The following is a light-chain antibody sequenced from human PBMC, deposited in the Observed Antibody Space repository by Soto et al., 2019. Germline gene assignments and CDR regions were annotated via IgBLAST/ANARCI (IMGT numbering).Light chain of an antibody. V-gene: IGKV1-5*01. J-gene: IGKJ3*01. CDR1: QSISSW. CDR3: LQDYNYPRT. Sequence: DIQMSHSPSTLSASVGDRVTITCRASQSISSWLAWYQQKPGKAPKLLIYDASSLESGVPSRFSGSGSGTDFTLTISSLRPEDFATYYCLQDYNYPRTFGPGTKVDIK. CDR2: DAS.